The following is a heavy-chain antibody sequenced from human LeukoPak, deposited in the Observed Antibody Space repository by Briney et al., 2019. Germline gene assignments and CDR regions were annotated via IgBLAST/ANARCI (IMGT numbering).Heavy chain of an antibody. J-gene: IGHJ4*02. Sequence: PSETLSLTCTVSGGSISSYYWSWIRQPPGKGLEWIGYIYYGGSTNYNPSLKSRVTISVDTSKNQFSLKLSSVTAADTAVYYCARGLGAGTYYYDSSGYFYYFDYWGQGTLVTVSS. CDR3: ARGLGAGTYYYDSSGYFYYFDY. CDR2: IYYGGST. D-gene: IGHD3-22*01. CDR1: GGSISSYY. V-gene: IGHV4-59*01.